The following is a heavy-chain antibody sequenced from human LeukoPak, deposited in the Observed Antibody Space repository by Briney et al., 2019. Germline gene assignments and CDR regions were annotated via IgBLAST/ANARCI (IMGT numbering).Heavy chain of an antibody. J-gene: IGHJ4*02. CDR3: ARDPPGTVTNDY. CDR1: GFTFSSYE. CDR2: IKTRGSTT. Sequence: GGSLRLSCVASGFTFSSYEMNWVRQAPGKGLEWIPYIKTRGSTTFYADSVKGRFTISRDNAKNSLYLQMNSLRAEDTAVYYCARDPPGTVTNDYWGQGTLVTVSS. D-gene: IGHD4-17*01. V-gene: IGHV3-48*03.